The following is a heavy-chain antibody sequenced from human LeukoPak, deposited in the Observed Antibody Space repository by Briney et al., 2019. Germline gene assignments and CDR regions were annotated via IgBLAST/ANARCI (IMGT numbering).Heavy chain of an antibody. D-gene: IGHD3-22*01. V-gene: IGHV3-30*04. CDR2: SSTHGSDE. CDR3: AMDYYDSNGYSRGWDY. J-gene: IGHJ4*02. CDR1: GFTFTSLP. Sequence: PGKSLRLSCAASGFTFTSLPLHWVRQAPGKGLEWVAVSSTHGSDEYYADSVKGRFTVFSDSSKKTVYLQMDSLRAEDTAVYHCAMDYYDSNGYSRGWDYWGQGTLVTVSS.